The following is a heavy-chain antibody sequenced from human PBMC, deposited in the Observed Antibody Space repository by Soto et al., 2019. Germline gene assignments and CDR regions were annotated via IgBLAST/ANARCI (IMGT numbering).Heavy chain of an antibody. J-gene: IGHJ4*02. Sequence: DVQLVESGGTLVQPGRSLRLSCAASGFSFDDHAMHWARQTPEKGLEWVAGISWNSGNADYADSVKGRFTISRDNGKNALFLDMNGRRAEDTALYYCVRAQLGDLGRGGHFDSWGQGTLVAVSS. CDR1: GFSFDDHA. CDR2: ISWNSGNA. D-gene: IGHD3-16*01. V-gene: IGHV3-9*01. CDR3: VRAQLGDLGRGGHFDS.